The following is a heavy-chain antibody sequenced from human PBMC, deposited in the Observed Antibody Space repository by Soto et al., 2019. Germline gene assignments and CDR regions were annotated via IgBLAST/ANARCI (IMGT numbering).Heavy chain of an antibody. CDR3: ASNYDYVWGSQSQLFDY. CDR1: GGSISSGGYY. D-gene: IGHD3-16*01. J-gene: IGHJ4*02. CDR2: IYYSGST. V-gene: IGHV4-31*03. Sequence: PSETLSLTCTVSGGSISSGGYYWSWIRQHPGKGLEWIGYIYYSGSTYYNPSLKSRVTISVDTSKNQFSLKLSSVTAADTAVYYCASNYDYVWGSQSQLFDYWGQGTLVTVSS.